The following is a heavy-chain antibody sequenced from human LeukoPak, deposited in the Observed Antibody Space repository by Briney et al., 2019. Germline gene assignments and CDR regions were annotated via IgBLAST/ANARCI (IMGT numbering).Heavy chain of an antibody. J-gene: IGHJ4*02. D-gene: IGHD6-13*01. CDR3: ARSSSSSTKYFDY. CDR2: INPSGGST. CDR1: GYTFTSHY. V-gene: IGHV1-46*01. Sequence: ASAKVSCKASGYTFTSHYMHWVRQAPGQGLEWMGIINPSGGSTSYAQKFQGRVTMTRDTSTGTVYMELSSLRSEDTAVYYCARSSSSSTKYFDYWGQGTLVTVSS.